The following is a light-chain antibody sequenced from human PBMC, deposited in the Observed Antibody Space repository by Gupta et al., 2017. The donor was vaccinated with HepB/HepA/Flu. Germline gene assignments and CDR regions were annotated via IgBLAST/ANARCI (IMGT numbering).Light chain of an antibody. V-gene: IGKV1-39*01. CDR3: QQSYSTPLT. Sequence: DIQMTQSPSSLSASLGDRVTITCRGSQSISSYLNWYQQKPGKAPKLMIYAASSLQSGVPSRFSGSGSGTDFTLTISSLQPEDFATYYCQQSYSTPLTFGGGTKVEIK. CDR2: AAS. J-gene: IGKJ4*01. CDR1: QSISSY.